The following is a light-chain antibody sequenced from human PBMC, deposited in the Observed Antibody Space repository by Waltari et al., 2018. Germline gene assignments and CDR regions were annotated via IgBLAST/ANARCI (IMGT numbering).Light chain of an antibody. CDR2: EIT. V-gene: IGLV2-8*01. Sequence: QSALTQPPSASGSPGQSITIACTGPSSDVGGSDFFSWYQQYPGKAPKLIIYEITKRPSGVPDRFSGSKSGNTASLTVSGLQPEDEAEYFCSSYAATYNLVFGGGTKLTV. CDR1: SSDVGGSDF. CDR3: SSYAATYNLV. J-gene: IGLJ3*02.